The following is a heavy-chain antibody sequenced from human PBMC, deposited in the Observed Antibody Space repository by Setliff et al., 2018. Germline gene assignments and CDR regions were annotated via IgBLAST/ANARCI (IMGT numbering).Heavy chain of an antibody. CDR2: ISGNGDRT. J-gene: IGHJ4*02. Sequence: PGGSLRLSCAASGLNFGSTSMHWVRQAPGKGLEYVSAISGNGDRTYYGDSVKGRFAISTDNAKNSLFLQMNSLRAQDTAVYYCARSQYSSRWYIIGAFDYWGQGALVTVSS. CDR1: GLNFGSTS. D-gene: IGHD6-13*01. CDR3: ARSQYSSRWYIIGAFDY. V-gene: IGHV3-64*02.